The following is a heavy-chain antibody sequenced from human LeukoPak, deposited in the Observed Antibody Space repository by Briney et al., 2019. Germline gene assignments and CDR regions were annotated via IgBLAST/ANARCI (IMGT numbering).Heavy chain of an antibody. D-gene: IGHD4-23*01. CDR2: TSYDGSNK. J-gene: IGHJ5*02. V-gene: IGHV3-30*03. CDR3: ARGTTVVWKPPFDP. Sequence: PGGSLRLSCAASGFSFSSYAMHWVRQAPGKGLEWVALTSYDGSNKYYVDSVKGRFTISRDNSKNTLYLQMNSLRAEDTAVYYCARGTTVVWKPPFDPWGQGTLVTVSS. CDR1: GFSFSSYA.